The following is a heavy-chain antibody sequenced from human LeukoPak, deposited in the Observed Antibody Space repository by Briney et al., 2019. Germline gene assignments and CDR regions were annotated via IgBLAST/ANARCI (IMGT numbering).Heavy chain of an antibody. V-gene: IGHV3-7*04. CDR2: IEEDGSVT. CDR3: ARDNRGKDY. CDR1: GFTFSSYY. Sequence: GGSLRLSCAASGFTFSSYYMSWVRQAPGKGLEWVANIEEDGSVTYYADSVKGRFTISRDNAKNSLHLQMNSLRADDTAFYFCARDNRGKDYWGQGTLVTVSS. J-gene: IGHJ4*02. D-gene: IGHD7-27*01.